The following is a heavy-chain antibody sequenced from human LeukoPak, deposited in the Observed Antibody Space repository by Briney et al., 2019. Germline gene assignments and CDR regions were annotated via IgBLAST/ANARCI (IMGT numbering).Heavy chain of an antibody. CDR2: ISWDGGST. D-gene: IGHD3-10*01. J-gene: IGHJ4*02. CDR1: GFTFDDYT. V-gene: IGHV3-43*01. Sequence: GGSLRLSCAASGFTFDDYTMHWVRQAPGKGLEWVSLISWDGGSTYYADSVKGRFTISRDNSKNSLYLQMNSLRTEDTALYYCAKDRRSGGFGELPDYWGQGTLVTVSS. CDR3: AKDRRSGGFGELPDY.